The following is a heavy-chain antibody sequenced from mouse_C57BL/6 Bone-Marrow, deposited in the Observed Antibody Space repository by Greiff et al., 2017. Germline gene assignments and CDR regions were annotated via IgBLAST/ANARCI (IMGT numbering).Heavy chain of an antibody. J-gene: IGHJ3*01. V-gene: IGHV14-4*01. CDR3: TTRSPVRQDFLSAY. CDR2: IDPENGDT. CDR1: GFNIKDDY. D-gene: IGHD2-14*01. Sequence: VQLQQSGAELVRPGASVKLSCTASGFNIKDDYMHWVKQRPEQGLEWIGWIDPENGDTEYASKFQGKATITADTSSNTAYLQLSSLTSEDTAVEYCTTRSPVRQDFLSAYWGQGTLVTVSA.